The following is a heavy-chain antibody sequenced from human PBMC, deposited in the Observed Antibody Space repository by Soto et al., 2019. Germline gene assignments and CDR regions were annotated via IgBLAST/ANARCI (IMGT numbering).Heavy chain of an antibody. J-gene: IGHJ5*02. CDR3: ATIAAAGTWNWFDT. CDR2: ISAYNGNT. V-gene: IGHV1-18*01. CDR1: GYTFTSYG. Sequence: GASVKVSCKASGYTFTSYGISWVRQAPGQGLEWMGWISAYNGNTNYAQKLQGRVTMTTDTSTSTAYMELRSLRSDDTAVYYCATIAAAGTWNWFDTWGQGTLVTVSS. D-gene: IGHD6-13*01.